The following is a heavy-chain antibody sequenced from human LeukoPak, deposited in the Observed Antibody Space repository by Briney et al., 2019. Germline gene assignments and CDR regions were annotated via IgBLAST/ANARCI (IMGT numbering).Heavy chain of an antibody. Sequence: GESLKISCKGSGYSFTSYWIGWVRQMPGKGLEWMGMIYPGDSDTRYSPSFQGQVTISADKSISTAYLQWSSLKASDTAMYYCARHLGVQRGYYYGMDVWGQGTTVTVSS. J-gene: IGHJ6*02. CDR3: ARHLGVQRGYYYGMDV. D-gene: IGHD3-16*01. CDR1: GYSFTSYW. V-gene: IGHV5-51*01. CDR2: IYPGDSDT.